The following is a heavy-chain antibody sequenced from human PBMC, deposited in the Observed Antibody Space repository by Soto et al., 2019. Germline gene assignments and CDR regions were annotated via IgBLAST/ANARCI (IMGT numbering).Heavy chain of an antibody. CDR3: AQDPRVRASAAEYFQH. V-gene: IGHV3-23*01. CDR1: GFTFTNYA. Sequence: EVQLLESGGGLVQPGGSLRLSCAASGFTFTNYAMSWVRQAPGKGLEWVSSIISGIGGNTYYADSVKGRFTISRDNYKNTIYLQMNSLRAEDTAVYYCAQDPRVRASAAEYFQHWGPGTLVTVSS. CDR2: ISGIGGNT. D-gene: IGHD1-26*01. J-gene: IGHJ1*01.